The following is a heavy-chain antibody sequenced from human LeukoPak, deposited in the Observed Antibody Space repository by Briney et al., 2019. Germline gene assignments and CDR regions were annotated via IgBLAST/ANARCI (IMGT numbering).Heavy chain of an antibody. D-gene: IGHD4-17*01. J-gene: IGHJ3*02. Sequence: SGGSLRLSCAASGFTFGTYAMSWVRQAPGKGLEWVSAISGDGGSTFYADSVKGRFTISRDNAKNSLFLQMNSLRDEDTAVYYCAKSSVTSNSFDIWGQGTMVTVSS. CDR3: AKSSVTSNSFDI. CDR2: ISGDGGST. V-gene: IGHV3-23*01. CDR1: GFTFGTYA.